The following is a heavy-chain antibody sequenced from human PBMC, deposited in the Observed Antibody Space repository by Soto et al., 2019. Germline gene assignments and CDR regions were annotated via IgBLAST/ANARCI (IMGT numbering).Heavy chain of an antibody. Sequence: SETLSLTCTVSGGSISSGGYYWSWIRQHPGKGLEWIGYIYYSGSTYYNPSLKSRVTISVDTSKNQFSLRLSSVTAADTAVYYCARAANHVLRFLEWLPPQIDYWGQGTLVTVSS. CDR3: ARAANHVLRFLEWLPPQIDY. CDR1: GGSISSGGYY. V-gene: IGHV4-31*03. J-gene: IGHJ4*02. D-gene: IGHD3-3*01. CDR2: IYYSGST.